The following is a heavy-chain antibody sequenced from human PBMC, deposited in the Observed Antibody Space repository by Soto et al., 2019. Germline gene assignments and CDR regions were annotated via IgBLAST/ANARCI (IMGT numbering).Heavy chain of an antibody. J-gene: IGHJ6*03. CDR3: SPVLGYFGGGTWYHSVNYMVV. Sequence: QITLKESGPTLVKPTQTLTLTCTFSGFSLITTAVSLCWTRQPPGKALEWLALIYWDDDKRYSLTLKNRLTITKDTSKNQVVLTMTNMDPVDTATYFCSPVLGYFGGGTWYHSVNYMVVLGEGTTGTVS. CDR2: IYWDDDK. D-gene: IGHD2-21*01. CDR1: GFSLITTAVS. V-gene: IGHV2-5*02.